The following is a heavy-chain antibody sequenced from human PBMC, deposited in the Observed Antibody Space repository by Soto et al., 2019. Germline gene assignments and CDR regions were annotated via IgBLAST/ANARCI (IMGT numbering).Heavy chain of an antibody. J-gene: IGHJ4*02. D-gene: IGHD5-18*01. CDR1: GYTFTSYW. V-gene: IGHV5-10-1*01. CDR3: AATGYTYGYHFDH. Sequence: GESLKISCKGSGYTFTSYWITWVRQMPGKGLEWMGRIDPSDSSTNYSPSSQGHVTISTDKSISTAHQQWSSLKVSDTAMYYCAATGYTYGYHFDHWGQGTQVTVSS. CDR2: IDPSDSST.